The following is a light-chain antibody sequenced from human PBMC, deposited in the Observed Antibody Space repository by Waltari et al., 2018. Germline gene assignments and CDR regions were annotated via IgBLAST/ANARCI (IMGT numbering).Light chain of an antibody. CDR1: SSHIGSNY. CDR2: RNN. Sequence: QSVLTQPPSASGTPGQRVTISCSGSSSHIGSNYVSWYQQLPGTAPKLLIDRNNQRPSGVPDRFSGSKSGTSASLAISGLRSEDEADYYCAAWDDSLSGRGVFGGGTKLTVL. J-gene: IGLJ3*02. CDR3: AAWDDSLSGRGV. V-gene: IGLV1-47*01.